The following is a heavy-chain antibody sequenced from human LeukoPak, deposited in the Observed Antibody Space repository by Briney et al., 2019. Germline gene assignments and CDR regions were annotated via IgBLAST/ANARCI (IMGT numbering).Heavy chain of an antibody. CDR1: GGTFSSYA. J-gene: IGHJ4*02. Sequence: SVKVSCKASGGTFSSYAISWVRQAPGQGLEWMGRIIPILGIANYAQKFQGRVTITADKSTSTAYMELSSLRSEDTGVYYCARGELGDRSGFSFFDYWGQGTLVTVSS. CDR3: ARGELGDRSGFSFFDY. V-gene: IGHV1-69*04. CDR2: IIPILGIA. D-gene: IGHD3-22*01.